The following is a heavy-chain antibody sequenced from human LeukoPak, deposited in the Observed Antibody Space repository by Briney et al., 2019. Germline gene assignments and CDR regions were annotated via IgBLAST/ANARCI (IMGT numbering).Heavy chain of an antibody. CDR2: MNPNSGNT. Sequence: ASVKVSCKASGYTFTSYDINWVRQATGQGLEWMGWMNPNSGNTGYAQKFQGRVTITRNTSISTAYMELSSLRSEDTAVYYCARDSVRDIVATGDDAFDIWGQGTMVTVSS. CDR3: ARDSVRDIVATGDDAFDI. CDR1: GYTFTSYD. V-gene: IGHV1-8*03. D-gene: IGHD5-12*01. J-gene: IGHJ3*02.